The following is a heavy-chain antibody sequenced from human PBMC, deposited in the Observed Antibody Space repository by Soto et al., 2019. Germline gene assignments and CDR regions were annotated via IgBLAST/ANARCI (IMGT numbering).Heavy chain of an antibody. Sequence: GGSLRLSCSASGFSFGSYAMSWVRQAPGKGLEWVSAISGSGGSTYYADSVKGRLTISRDNSKNTLYLQMNMLRTEDAAVYYCAKDLGYCSGGSCYSEGYFDSWGQGALVTVSS. J-gene: IGHJ4*02. CDR3: AKDLGYCSGGSCYSEGYFDS. CDR2: ISGSGGST. V-gene: IGHV3-23*01. D-gene: IGHD2-15*01. CDR1: GFSFGSYA.